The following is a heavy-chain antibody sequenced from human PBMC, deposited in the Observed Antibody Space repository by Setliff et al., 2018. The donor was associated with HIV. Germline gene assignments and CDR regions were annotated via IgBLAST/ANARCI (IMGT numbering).Heavy chain of an antibody. D-gene: IGHD3-16*02. CDR3: ARLKIYEGTSKLSTFMRGVARKYYFES. V-gene: IGHV4-39*01. Sequence: ASETLSLTCGVSGASISDNTYSWGWVRQPPGQGLEWLGSFYFGGNTHYNPSLKSRLTRSVYTSTNQFSLRVTSVTAADTAIYYCARLKIYEGTSKLSTFMRGVARKYYFESWGQGKLVTVSS. CDR2: FYFGGNT. J-gene: IGHJ4*02. CDR1: GASISDNTYS.